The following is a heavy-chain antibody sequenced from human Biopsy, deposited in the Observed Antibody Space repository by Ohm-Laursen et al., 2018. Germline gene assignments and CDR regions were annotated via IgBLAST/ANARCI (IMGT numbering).Heavy chain of an antibody. CDR3: AKDSGGSPLGELFH. V-gene: IGHV3-9*01. CDR2: VRLDSGRI. D-gene: IGHD3-16*01. CDR1: VFIFYVYA. Sequence: SHSLSCASTVFIFYVYANHWVRNPPAKGLGRVSGVRLDSGRIDYADSVKDRFTISRDNAKNSLYLQMNSLRAEDTALYYCAKDSGGSPLGELFHWGQGNPVTVSS. J-gene: IGHJ4*02.